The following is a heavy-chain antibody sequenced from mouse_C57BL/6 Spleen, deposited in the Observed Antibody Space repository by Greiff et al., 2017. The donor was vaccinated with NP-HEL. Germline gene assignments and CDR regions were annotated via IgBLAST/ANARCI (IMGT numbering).Heavy chain of an antibody. V-gene: IGHV1-81*01. CDR1: GYTFTSYG. J-gene: IGHJ2*01. Sequence: QVQLQQSGAELARPGASVKLSCKASGYTFTSYGISWVKQRTGQGLEWIGEIYPRSGTTYYNEKFKGKATLTADKSSSTAYMELRSLTSEDSAVYFCARCGYEGRDFDYGGQGTTLTVSS. CDR2: IYPRSGTT. D-gene: IGHD2-3*01. CDR3: ARCGYEGRDFDY.